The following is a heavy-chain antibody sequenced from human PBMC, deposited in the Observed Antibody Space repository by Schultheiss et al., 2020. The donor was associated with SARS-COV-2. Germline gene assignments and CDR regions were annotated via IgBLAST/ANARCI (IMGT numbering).Heavy chain of an antibody. V-gene: IGHV4-4*02. CDR2: IYYSGST. CDR1: GGSISSSNW. CDR3: AKVEGFGVVIIPYYYGMDV. D-gene: IGHD3-3*01. Sequence: GSLRLSCTVSGGSISSSNWWSWVRQPPGKGLEWIGYIYYSGSTNYNPSLKSRVTISVDTSKNQFSLKLSSVTAADTAVYYCAKVEGFGVVIIPYYYGMDVWGQGTTVTVSS. J-gene: IGHJ6*02.